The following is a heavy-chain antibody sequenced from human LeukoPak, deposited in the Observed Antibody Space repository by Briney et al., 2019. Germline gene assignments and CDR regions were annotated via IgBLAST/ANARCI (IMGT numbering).Heavy chain of an antibody. D-gene: IGHD3-10*01. CDR2: IIPIFGTA. Sequence: ASVKVSCKASGGTFSSYAISWVRQAPGQGLEWMGGIIPIFGTANYAQKFQGRVTITADESTSTAYMELRSLRSDDTAVYYCARHFYGSGTYYHFDYWGQGTLVTVSS. J-gene: IGHJ4*02. CDR3: ARHFYGSGTYYHFDY. CDR1: GGTFSSYA. V-gene: IGHV1-69*13.